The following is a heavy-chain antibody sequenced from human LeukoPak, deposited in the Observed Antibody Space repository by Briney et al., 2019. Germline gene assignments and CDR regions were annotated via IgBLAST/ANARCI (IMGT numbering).Heavy chain of an antibody. CDR3: ARDLRYNWFDP. Sequence: GGSLRHSCAASGFTFSSYSMNWVRQAPGKGLEWVSSISSSSSYIYYADSVKGRFTISRDNAKNSLYLQMNSLRAEDTAVYYCARDLRYNWFDPWGQGTLVTVSS. CDR2: ISSSSSYI. CDR1: GFTFSSYS. D-gene: IGHD2-15*01. V-gene: IGHV3-21*01. J-gene: IGHJ5*02.